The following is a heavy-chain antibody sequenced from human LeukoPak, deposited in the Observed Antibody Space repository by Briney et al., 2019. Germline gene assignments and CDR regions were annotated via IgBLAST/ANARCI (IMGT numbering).Heavy chain of an antibody. D-gene: IGHD6-13*01. V-gene: IGHV7-4-1*02. CDR3: ARGVAAAGKKSFDY. CDR2: INTNTGNP. J-gene: IGHJ4*02. CDR1: GYTFTSYA. Sequence: ASVKVSCKASGYTFTSYAMNWVRQAPGQGLEWMGWINTNTGNPTYAQGFTGRFVFSLDTSVSTAYLQISSLKAEDTAVYYCARGVAAAGKKSFDYWGQGTLVTVSS.